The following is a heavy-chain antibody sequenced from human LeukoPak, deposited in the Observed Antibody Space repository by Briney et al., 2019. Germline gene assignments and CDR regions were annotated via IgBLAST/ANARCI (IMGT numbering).Heavy chain of an antibody. V-gene: IGHV3-23*01. CDR3: AKSICSSTSCYEGSYFDY. CDR2: IRGSGGST. CDR1: GFTFSSYA. Sequence: TGGSLRLSCAASGFTFSSYAMHWVRQAPGKGLEWVSGIRGSGGSTYYADSVKGRFTISRDNSKNTLYLQMNSLTAEDTAVYYCAKSICSSTSCYEGSYFDYWGQGTLVTVSS. D-gene: IGHD2-2*01. J-gene: IGHJ4*02.